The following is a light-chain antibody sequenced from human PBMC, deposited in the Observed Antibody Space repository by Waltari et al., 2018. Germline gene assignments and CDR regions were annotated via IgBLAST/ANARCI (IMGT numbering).Light chain of an antibody. CDR3: QQYYSTPNT. CDR2: WAS. J-gene: IGKJ2*01. CDR1: QSVFHTNNQNY. V-gene: IGKV4-1*01. Sequence: DIVMTQSPDSLAVSLGERATIHCKSSQSVFHTNNQNYLAWYQQKPGQPPKLLIYWASTRESGVPDRFSGSGSGTDFTLAISSLQAEDVAVYYCQQYYSTPNTFGQGTKVEIK.